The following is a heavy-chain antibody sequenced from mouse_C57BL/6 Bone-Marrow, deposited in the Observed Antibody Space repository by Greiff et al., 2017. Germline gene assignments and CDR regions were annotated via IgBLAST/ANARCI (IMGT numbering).Heavy chain of an antibody. CDR1: GFNIKDDY. Sequence: VQLKESGAELVRPGASVKLSCTASGFNIKDDYMHWVKPRPEQGLEWIGWIDPENGDTEYASKFQGKATITADTSSNTAYLQRSSLTSEDTAVYYCTTVEWLRRGYFDGWGTGTTVTVSS. J-gene: IGHJ1*03. CDR3: TTVEWLRRGYFDG. CDR2: IDPENGDT. D-gene: IGHD2-2*01. V-gene: IGHV14-4*01.